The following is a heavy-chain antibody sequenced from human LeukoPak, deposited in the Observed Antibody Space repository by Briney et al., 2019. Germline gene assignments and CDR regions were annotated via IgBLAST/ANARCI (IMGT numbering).Heavy chain of an antibody. V-gene: IGHV3-48*03. CDR2: ISSSGSTI. CDR3: ASSLVGATSAYTFDY. CDR1: GFTFSSYE. Sequence: PGGSLRLSCAASGFTFSSYEMNWVRQAPGKGLEWVSYISSSGSTIYYADSVKGRFTISRDNAKNSLYLQMNSLRAEDTAVYYCASSLVGATSAYTFDYWGQGTLLTVSS. J-gene: IGHJ4*02. D-gene: IGHD1-26*01.